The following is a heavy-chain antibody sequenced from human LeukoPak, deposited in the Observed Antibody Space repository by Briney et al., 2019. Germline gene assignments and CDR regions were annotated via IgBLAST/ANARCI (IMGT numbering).Heavy chain of an antibody. J-gene: IGHJ4*02. D-gene: IGHD6-13*01. CDR1: GFTFSRSA. V-gene: IGHV3-23*01. Sequence: GGSLRLSCAASGFTFSRSAMTWVRQTPGKGLDWVSSISTSGNTYYADSVKGRFTISRDNSKNMLYLQMNSLRAEDTAVYYCVKGRISEDGLDFWGQGTLVTVSS. CDR3: VKGRISEDGLDF. CDR2: ISTSGNT.